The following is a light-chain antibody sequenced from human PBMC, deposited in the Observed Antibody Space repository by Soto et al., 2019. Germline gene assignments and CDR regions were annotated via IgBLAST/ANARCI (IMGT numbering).Light chain of an antibody. CDR2: DVS. J-gene: IGLJ1*01. V-gene: IGLV2-11*01. Sequence: QSALTQPRSVSGSPGQSVTISCTGTSSDVGGYNYVSWYQQHPGKAPKLMIYDVSKRPSGLPDRFAGSKSANTASLTISGLQAEDEDDYHGCSYAGSYTDVFGTGTKVTVL. CDR3: CSYAGSYTDV. CDR1: SSDVGGYNY.